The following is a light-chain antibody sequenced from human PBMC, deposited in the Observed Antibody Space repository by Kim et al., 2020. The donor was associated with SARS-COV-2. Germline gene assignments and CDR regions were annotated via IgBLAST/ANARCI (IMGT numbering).Light chain of an antibody. CDR1: SSNVGRHV. CDR2: SGN. J-gene: IGLJ3*02. CDR3: ATWDVSLNGWV. V-gene: IGLV1-44*01. Sequence: GQRDAISCSGSSSNVGRHVVNWYQQPPGTAPKVFIYSGNQRPSGVPDRFSGSRSGTSASLAISGLQSEDEADYYCATWDVSLNGWVFGGGTKLTVL.